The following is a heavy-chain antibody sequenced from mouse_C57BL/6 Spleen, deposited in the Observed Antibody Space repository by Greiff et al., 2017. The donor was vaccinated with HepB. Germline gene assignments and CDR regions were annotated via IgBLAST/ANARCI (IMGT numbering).Heavy chain of an antibody. CDR2: IRSKSNNYAT. CDR3: VSSLYDYGAY. V-gene: IGHV10-1*01. Sequence: EVMLVESGGGLVQPKGSLKLSCAASGFSFNTYAMNWVRQAPGKGLEWVARIRSKSNNYATYYADSVKDRFTISRDDSESMLYLQMNNLKTEDTAMYYCVSSLYDYGAYWGQGTLVTVSA. D-gene: IGHD2-4*01. J-gene: IGHJ3*01. CDR1: GFSFNTYA.